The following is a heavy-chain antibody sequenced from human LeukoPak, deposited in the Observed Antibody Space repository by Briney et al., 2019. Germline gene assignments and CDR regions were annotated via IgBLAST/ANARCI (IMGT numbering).Heavy chain of an antibody. CDR3: ASTQVDTAMIPYYYYYMDV. V-gene: IGHV4-4*02. D-gene: IGHD5-18*01. Sequence: SETLSLTCAVSGGSISSSNWWSWVRQPPGKGLEWIGEIYHSGSTNYNPSLKSRVTISVDTSKNQFSLKLSSVTAADTAVYYCASTQVDTAMIPYYYYYMDVWGKGTTVTVSS. CDR1: GGSISSSNW. CDR2: IYHSGST. J-gene: IGHJ6*03.